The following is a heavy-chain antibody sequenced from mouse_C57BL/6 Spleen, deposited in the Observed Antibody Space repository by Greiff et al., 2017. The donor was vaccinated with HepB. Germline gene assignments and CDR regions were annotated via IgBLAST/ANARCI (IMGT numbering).Heavy chain of an antibody. V-gene: IGHV1-61*01. CDR3: ARRGVYDGYYLWAY. CDR1: GYTFTSYW. CDR2: IYPSDSET. D-gene: IGHD2-3*01. J-gene: IGHJ3*01. Sequence: VQLQQPGAELVRPGSSVKLSCKASGYTFTSYWMDWVKQRPGQGLEWIGNIYPSDSETHYNQKFKDKATLTVDKSSSTAYMQLSSLTSEDSAVYDCARRGVYDGYYLWAYWGQGTLVTVSA.